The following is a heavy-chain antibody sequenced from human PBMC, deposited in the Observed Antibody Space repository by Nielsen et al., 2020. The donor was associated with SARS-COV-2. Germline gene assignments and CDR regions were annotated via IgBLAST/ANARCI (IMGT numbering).Heavy chain of an antibody. CDR3: AKDLVPILRYFDWLLDFDY. V-gene: IGHV3-53*01. D-gene: IGHD3-9*01. J-gene: IGHJ4*02. CDR2: IYSGGST. CDR1: GFTVSSNY. Sequence: GESLKISCAASGFTVSSNYMSWVRQAPGKGLEWVSVIYSGGSTYYADSVKGRFTISRDNSKNTLYLQMNSLRAEDTAVYYCAKDLVPILRYFDWLLDFDYWGQGTLVTVSS.